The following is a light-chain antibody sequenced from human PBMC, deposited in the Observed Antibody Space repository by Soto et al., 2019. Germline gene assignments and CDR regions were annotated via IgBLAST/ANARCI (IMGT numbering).Light chain of an antibody. CDR1: QYVGTR. J-gene: IGKJ5*01. Sequence: EIVLTQSPATLSSSPGETATLSCRASQYVGTRLAWYQHKPGQAPRLLIYYTSNRATGIPARFSGSGSGTDFTLTINSLAPEDFAIYYCQKRRDWPLTFGQGTRLEIK. V-gene: IGKV3-11*01. CDR3: QKRRDWPLT. CDR2: YTS.